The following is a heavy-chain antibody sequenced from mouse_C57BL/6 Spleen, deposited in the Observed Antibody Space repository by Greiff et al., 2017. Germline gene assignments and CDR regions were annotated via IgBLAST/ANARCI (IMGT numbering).Heavy chain of an antibody. V-gene: IGHV1-72*01. CDR2: IDPNSGGT. CDR3: ARREVVTRTGDYFDY. Sequence: QVQLQQPGAELVKPGASVKLSCKASGYTFTSYWMHWVKQRPGRGLEWIGRIDPNSGGTKYNEKFKSKATLTVDKPSSTAYMQLRSLTSEDSAVYYCARREVVTRTGDYFDYWGQGTTLTVSS. J-gene: IGHJ2*01. D-gene: IGHD2-2*01. CDR1: GYTFTSYW.